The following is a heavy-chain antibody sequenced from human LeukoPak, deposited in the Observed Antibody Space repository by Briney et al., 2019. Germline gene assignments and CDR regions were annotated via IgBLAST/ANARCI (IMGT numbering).Heavy chain of an antibody. CDR3: ARDQMGSYYNDIQVGYYYYGMDV. CDR2: IIPVLNIT. Sequence: GASVKVSCKTSVGTFSSSAITWVRQAPGQGLEWMGRIIPVLNITTYAQKFQGCVTITADESTSTAYMELSSLRSEDTAVYYCARDQMGSYYNDIQVGYYYYGMDVWGQGTTVTVSS. D-gene: IGHD3-10*01. V-gene: IGHV1-69*04. J-gene: IGHJ6*02. CDR1: VGTFSSSA.